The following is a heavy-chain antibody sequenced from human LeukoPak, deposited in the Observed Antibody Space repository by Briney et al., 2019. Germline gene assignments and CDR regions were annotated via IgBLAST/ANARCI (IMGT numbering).Heavy chain of an antibody. CDR2: ISDDGSNK. CDR1: GFTFSSYA. J-gene: IGHJ6*03. Sequence: PGGSLRFSCAASGFTFSSYAMHWVRQAPGKGLEWGAVISDDGSNKYYADSVKGGFTTSRDNSKNTLYLQMNSLKDEETAVYYCAKDLGAAAGSDYYYMDVWGKGTTVTISS. D-gene: IGHD6-13*01. CDR3: AKDLGAAAGSDYYYMDV. V-gene: IGHV3-30*04.